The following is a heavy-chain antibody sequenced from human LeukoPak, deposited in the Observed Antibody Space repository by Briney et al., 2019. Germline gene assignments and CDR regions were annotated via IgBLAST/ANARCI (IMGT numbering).Heavy chain of an antibody. CDR3: ARVYSSSSGSYYYYFYMDV. CDR1: GGSISSYY. J-gene: IGHJ6*03. CDR2: IYYSGST. Sequence: SETLSLTCTVSGGSISSYYWSWIRQPPGKGLEWIGYIYYSGSTNYNPSLKSRVTISVDTSRNQFSLKLTSVTAADTAVYYCARVYSSSSGSYYYYFYMDVWGKGTTVTVSS. D-gene: IGHD6-6*01. V-gene: IGHV4-59*08.